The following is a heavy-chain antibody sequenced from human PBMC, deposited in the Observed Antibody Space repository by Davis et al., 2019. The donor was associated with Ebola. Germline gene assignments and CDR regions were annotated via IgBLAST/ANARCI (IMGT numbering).Heavy chain of an antibody. D-gene: IGHD3-16*01. Sequence: PGGSLRLSCAASGLSFAYAWLSWVRQAPGKGLEWVGRIKGKIDGGTTDYAAPVKGRFIISRDDSKNTLYLELNSLKTEDTALYYCTTDEGGSGVWGPGTTVTVSS. CDR1: GLSFAYAW. CDR2: IKGKIDGGTT. CDR3: TTDEGGSGV. J-gene: IGHJ6*02. V-gene: IGHV3-15*01.